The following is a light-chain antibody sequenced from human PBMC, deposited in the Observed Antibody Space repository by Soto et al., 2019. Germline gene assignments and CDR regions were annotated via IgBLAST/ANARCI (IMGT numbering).Light chain of an antibody. CDR2: DAS. CDR3: QQYHKYPVT. Sequence: DIQMTQSPSSLSASVGDRVTITCRASQEISTHLAWFQQKPGKPPKSLIYDASSLQSGVPSKFSGSGSGTDFTLTISSLQPEDFATYYCQQYHKYPVTFGGGTKVEIK. J-gene: IGKJ4*01. CDR1: QEISTH. V-gene: IGKV1-16*02.